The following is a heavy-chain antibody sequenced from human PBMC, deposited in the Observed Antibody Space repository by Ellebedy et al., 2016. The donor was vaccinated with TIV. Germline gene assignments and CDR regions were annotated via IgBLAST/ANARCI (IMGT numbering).Heavy chain of an antibody. V-gene: IGHV5-51*01. Sequence: GESLKISCKGSACRFTKYCSGWVCQMHGKGLGWMAIIDSGDSSTEYSPSFQGQVTISADKSISTAYLQWSSLKASDTAMYYCVREDVWGQGTLVTVSS. CDR1: ACRFTKYC. J-gene: IGHJ4*02. CDR3: VREDV. D-gene: IGHD5-24*01. CDR2: IDSGDSST.